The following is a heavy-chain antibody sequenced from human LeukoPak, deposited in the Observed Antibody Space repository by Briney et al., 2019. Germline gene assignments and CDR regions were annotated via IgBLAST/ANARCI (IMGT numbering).Heavy chain of an antibody. D-gene: IGHD1-14*01. CDR1: GYTFTSYY. J-gene: IGHJ4*02. Sequence: ASVNVSCKASGYTFTSYYMHWVRQAPGQGLECMGIINPSGGSTSYAQKFQGRVTITRDMSTSTVYMELSSLRSEDTAVYYCARERRVEPYYFDYWGQGTLVTVSS. CDR2: INPSGGST. CDR3: ARERRVEPYYFDY. V-gene: IGHV1-46*01.